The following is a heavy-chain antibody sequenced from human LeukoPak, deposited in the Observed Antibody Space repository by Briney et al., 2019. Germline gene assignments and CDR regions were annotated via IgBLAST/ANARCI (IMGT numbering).Heavy chain of an antibody. CDR2: ISADGGST. V-gene: IGHV3-43*02. CDR3: AKESGKFDY. CDR1: GLNFDDSA. Sequence: AGGSPRLSCVASGLNFDDSAMHWVRQAPGKGLEWVSLISADGGSTFSADSVKGRFSISRDNSKNSLYLQMNSLRSEDTAMYYCAKESGKFDYWGQGPLVAVSS. J-gene: IGHJ4*02.